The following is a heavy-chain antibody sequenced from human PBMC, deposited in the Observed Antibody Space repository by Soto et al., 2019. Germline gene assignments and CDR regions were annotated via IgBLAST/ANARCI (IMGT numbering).Heavy chain of an antibody. CDR3: GRLGGYYQAFDQ. Sequence: SETLSLTCTVSGGSISSYYGGWFRQPPGKGLEWIGYIYYSGSTTYHPSLKSRVTISVDTSKNQFSLNLTSVTAADTAVYYCGRLGGYYQAFDQWGQGSLVTVSS. J-gene: IGHJ4*02. CDR1: GGSISSYY. D-gene: IGHD3-22*01. V-gene: IGHV4-59*08. CDR2: IYYSGST.